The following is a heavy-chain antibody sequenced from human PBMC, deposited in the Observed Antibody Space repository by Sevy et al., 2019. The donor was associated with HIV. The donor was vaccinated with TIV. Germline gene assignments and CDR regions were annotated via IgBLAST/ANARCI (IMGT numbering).Heavy chain of an antibody. CDR1: GFTFSTYW. V-gene: IGHV3-7*01. D-gene: IGHD6-6*01. CDR2: IKQDGSGK. CDR3: ATDLFSSSSADVFDI. Sequence: GGSLRLSCAASGFTFSTYWMNWVRQAPGKGLEWVANIKQDGSGKNYVDSVKGRFTISRDNARNSLFLELNSLKVEATAVYYCATDLFSSSSADVFDIWGQGTMVTVSS. J-gene: IGHJ3*02.